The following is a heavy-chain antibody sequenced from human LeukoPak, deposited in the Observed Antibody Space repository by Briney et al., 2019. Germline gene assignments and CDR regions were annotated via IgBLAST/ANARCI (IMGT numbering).Heavy chain of an antibody. D-gene: IGHD3-9*01. V-gene: IGHV3-23*01. J-gene: IGHJ4*02. CDR3: AKVTAGYGHY. Sequence: PGGSLRLSCAASGFKFDDYAMHWVRQAPGKGLEWVSAISGSGGSTYYADSVKGRFTISRDNSKNTLYLQMNSLRAEDTAVYYCAKVTAGYGHYWGQGTLVTVSS. CDR2: ISGSGGST. CDR1: GFKFDDYA.